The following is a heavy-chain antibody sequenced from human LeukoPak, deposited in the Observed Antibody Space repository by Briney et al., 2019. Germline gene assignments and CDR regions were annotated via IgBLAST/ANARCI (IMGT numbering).Heavy chain of an antibody. V-gene: IGHV3-74*01. CDR3: TTGPSYGYEW. CDR1: GMTFSDHW. J-gene: IGHJ1*01. D-gene: IGHD3-16*01. Sequence: GGSLRLSWAASGMTFSDHWMHWVRQVPGKGLVWVSLIKTDGRTTIYADSVKCRFTISRDNGKSTLYLQMNSLRAEDTAIYYCTTGPSYGYEWWGQGTVVTVSS. CDR2: IKTDGRTT.